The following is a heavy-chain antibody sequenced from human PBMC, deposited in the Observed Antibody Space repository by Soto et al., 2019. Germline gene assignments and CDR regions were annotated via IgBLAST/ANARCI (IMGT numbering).Heavy chain of an antibody. D-gene: IGHD2-15*01. CDR3: ARRTYCSGGSCYDY. CDR2: IFWDDDK. Sequence: QITLKESGPPLVKPTQTVTLTCTFSGFSLSTSEVGVGWIRQPPGKALEWLAIIFWDDDKRYSPSLRSRLTISKDTPKHQVVLTMTNMDPIDTATYYCARRTYCSGGSCYDYWGQGTLVTVSS. V-gene: IGHV2-5*02. CDR1: GFSLSTSEVG. J-gene: IGHJ4*02.